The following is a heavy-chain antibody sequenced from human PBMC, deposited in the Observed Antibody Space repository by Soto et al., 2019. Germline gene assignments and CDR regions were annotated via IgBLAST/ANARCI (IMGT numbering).Heavy chain of an antibody. CDR2: ISAYNGNT. CDR3: ARDEEKQLKPFFDY. V-gene: IGHV1-18*01. J-gene: IGHJ4*02. D-gene: IGHD6-19*01. CDR1: GYTFTIYG. Sequence: ASVKVSCKASGYTFTIYGISWVRQAPGQGLEWMGWISAYNGNTNYAQKLQGRVTMTTDTSTSTAYMELRSLRSDDTAVYYCARDEEKQLKPFFDYGGEGTVFPVPS.